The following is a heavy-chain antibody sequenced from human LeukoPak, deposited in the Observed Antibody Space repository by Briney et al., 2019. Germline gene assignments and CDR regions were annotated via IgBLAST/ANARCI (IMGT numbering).Heavy chain of an antibody. D-gene: IGHD3-22*01. CDR3: ARDRHYYHSSGYFYYFDY. Sequence: GGSLRLSCAASGFTFSSYSMNWVRQAPGKGLEWVTSISSSSSYIYYADSVKGRFTISRDNAKNSLYLQMNSLRAEDTAVYYCARDRHYYHSSGYFYYFDYWGQRTLVTVSS. V-gene: IGHV3-21*01. J-gene: IGHJ4*02. CDR1: GFTFSSYS. CDR2: ISSSSSYI.